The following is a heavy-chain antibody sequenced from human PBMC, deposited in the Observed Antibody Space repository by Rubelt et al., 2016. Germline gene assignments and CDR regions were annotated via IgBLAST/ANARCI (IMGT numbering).Heavy chain of an antibody. D-gene: IGHD6-13*01. J-gene: IGHJ4*02. CDR1: GYIYTNYG. V-gene: IGHV1-18*04. CDR2: VSGYDGNT. Sequence: QVHLVQSGAEVKKPGASVKVSCQASGYIYTNYGLSWVRQAPGQGLEWVGWVSGYDGNTNYAPKFKARVTMTTNNTTTTAYVELKSRRSDDTAIYYCARDEWQVVHKYWGKGTLVTVSS. CDR3: ARDEWQVVHKY.